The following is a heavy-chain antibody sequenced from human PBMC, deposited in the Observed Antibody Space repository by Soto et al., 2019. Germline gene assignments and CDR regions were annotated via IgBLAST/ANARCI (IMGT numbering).Heavy chain of an antibody. Sequence: SETQSLTCTVPGGSIRSSSCYWGWIRQPPGKGLEWIGSIYYSGSTYYNPSLKSRVTISVDTSKNQFSLKLSSVTAADTAVYYCARHSLLTIVVVPAAMNYWGQGTLVTVS. J-gene: IGHJ4*02. D-gene: IGHD2-2*01. CDR2: IYYSGST. V-gene: IGHV4-39*01. CDR1: GGSIRSSSCY. CDR3: ARHSLLTIVVVPAAMNY.